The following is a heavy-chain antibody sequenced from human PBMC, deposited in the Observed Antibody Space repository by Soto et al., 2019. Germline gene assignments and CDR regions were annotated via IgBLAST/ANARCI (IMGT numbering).Heavy chain of an antibody. J-gene: IGHJ3*01. CDR1: GGTFSSYA. Sequence: ASVKVSCKASGGTFSSYAISWVRQAPGQGLERMGGIIPIFGTANYAQKFQGRVTITADQSTSTAYMELRRLRSEDTAVSSCARDVVVVAATFAAFDVWGKGKMVTVSS. V-gene: IGHV1-69*13. CDR2: IIPIFGTA. D-gene: IGHD2-15*01. CDR3: ARDVVVVAATFAAFDV.